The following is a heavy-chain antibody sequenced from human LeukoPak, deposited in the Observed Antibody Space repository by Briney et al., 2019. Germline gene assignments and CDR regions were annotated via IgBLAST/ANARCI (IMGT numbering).Heavy chain of an antibody. J-gene: IGHJ4*02. CDR3: AGPGYRFDY. D-gene: IGHD5-12*01. CDR1: GGSFSGYY. V-gene: IGHV4-34*01. CDR2: INHSGST. Sequence: PSETLSLTCAVYGGSFSGYYWSWIRQPPGKGLEWIGEINHSGSTNYNPSLKSRVTISVDTSKNQFSLKLSSVTAADTAVYYCAGPGYRFDYWGQGTLVTVSS.